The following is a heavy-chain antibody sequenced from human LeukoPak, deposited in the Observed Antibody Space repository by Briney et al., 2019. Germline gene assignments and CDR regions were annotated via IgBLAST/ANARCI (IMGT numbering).Heavy chain of an antibody. Sequence: SETLSLACSVSGGSINTTYWSWIRQPPGKGLEWIGNLHYSGSTNYNSSLKSRVTISVDTSKNQFPLKLSSVTAADTAVYYCARGRGSGWYRVVDYWGQGTLVTVSS. D-gene: IGHD6-19*01. CDR2: LHYSGST. J-gene: IGHJ4*02. CDR3: ARGRGSGWYRVVDY. V-gene: IGHV4-59*12. CDR1: GGSINTTY.